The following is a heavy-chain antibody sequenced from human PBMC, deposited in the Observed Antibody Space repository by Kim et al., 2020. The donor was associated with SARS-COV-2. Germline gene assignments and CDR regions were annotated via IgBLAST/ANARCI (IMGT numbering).Heavy chain of an antibody. CDR2: ISYTGADT. V-gene: IGHV3-23*01. CDR1: GFTFSGYA. J-gene: IGHJ4*02. Sequence: GGSLRLSCAASGFTFSGYAMNWVRQAPGKGLEWVSGISYTGADTHYADTVKGRFTISRDNSNNRVYLQMNSLRAEDTAIYFCAKRRDDCSTNSCYYMSFEYWGQGTLVTVSS. CDR3: AKRRDDCSTNSCYYMSFEY. D-gene: IGHD2-2*01.